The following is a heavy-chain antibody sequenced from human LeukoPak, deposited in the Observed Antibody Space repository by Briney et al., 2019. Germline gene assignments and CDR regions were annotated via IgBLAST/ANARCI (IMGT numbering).Heavy chain of an antibody. V-gene: IGHV1-8*01. J-gene: IGHJ6*02. Sequence: ASVKVSCKASGYTFTSYDINWVRRATGQGLEWMGWMNPNNGNTGYAQKFQGRVTMARNTSISTAYMELSSLRSEDTAVYYCATVGVGATPNYYYYYGMDVWGQGTTVTVSS. CDR2: MNPNNGNT. CDR1: GYTFTSYD. D-gene: IGHD1-26*01. CDR3: ATVGVGATPNYYYYYGMDV.